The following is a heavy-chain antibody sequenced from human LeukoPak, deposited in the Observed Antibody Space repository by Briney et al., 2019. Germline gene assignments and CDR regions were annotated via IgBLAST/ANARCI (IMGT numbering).Heavy chain of an antibody. Sequence: SETLSLTCTVSGGSISSGGYYWSWIRQHPGKGLEWIGYIYYSGSTYYNPSLKSRVTISVDTSKNQFSLKLSSVTAADTAVYYCARGRGNSAIDYWGQGTLVTVSS. D-gene: IGHD4-23*01. V-gene: IGHV4-31*03. CDR3: ARGRGNSAIDY. CDR2: IYYSGST. CDR1: GGSISSGGYY. J-gene: IGHJ4*02.